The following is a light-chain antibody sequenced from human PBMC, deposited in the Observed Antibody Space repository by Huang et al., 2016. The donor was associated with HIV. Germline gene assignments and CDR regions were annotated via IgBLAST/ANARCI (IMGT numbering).Light chain of an antibody. Sequence: DIQMTQSPSSLSQSVGDRVTITCQASQDISNYLNWYQQKPGKAPKLLIYDASHLESGGPSRFSGGGSGTDFTFTISSLRPEDVATYYCQQYDNLPLTFGGGTTVEIK. CDR1: QDISNY. V-gene: IGKV1-33*01. CDR2: DAS. J-gene: IGKJ4*01. CDR3: QQYDNLPLT.